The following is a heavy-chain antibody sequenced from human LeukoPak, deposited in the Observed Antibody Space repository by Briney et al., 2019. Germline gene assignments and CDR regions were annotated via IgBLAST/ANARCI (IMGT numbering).Heavy chain of an antibody. CDR3: ARAGGYYDSSGYFH. J-gene: IGHJ4*02. CDR1: GFTFSDYY. Sequence: GGSLRLSCAASGFTFSDYYMSWIRQARGKGLECVSYISSSGSTIYYADSVKGRFTISRDNAKNSLYLQMNSLRAEDTAVYYCARAGGYYDSSGYFHWGQGTLVTVSS. D-gene: IGHD3-22*01. V-gene: IGHV3-11*01. CDR2: ISSSGSTI.